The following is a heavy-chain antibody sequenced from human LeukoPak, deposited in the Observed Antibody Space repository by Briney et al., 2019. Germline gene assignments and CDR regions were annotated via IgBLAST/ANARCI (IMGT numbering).Heavy chain of an antibody. J-gene: IGHJ4*02. V-gene: IGHV1-8*01. CDR1: GYTFTSYD. D-gene: IGHD6-13*01. CDR2: MNPNSGNS. CDR3: ARVVSSSSWYGTDYFDY. Sequence: ASVKVSCKASGYTFTSYDINWVRQATGQGLEWMGWMNPNSGNSGYAQKFQGRVTMTRNTSISTAYMELSSLRSEDTAVYYCARVVSSSSWYGTDYFDYWGQGTLVTVSS.